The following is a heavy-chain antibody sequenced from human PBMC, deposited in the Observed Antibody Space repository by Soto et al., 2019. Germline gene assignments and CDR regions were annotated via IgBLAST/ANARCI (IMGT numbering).Heavy chain of an antibody. V-gene: IGHV1-18*04. J-gene: IGHJ6*02. Sequence: QVQLLQSGADVKTPGASVKVSCQASGYKFTTYGIPWVRPAPGQGLEWLGGISTYNGNTDYAQNLQDRVTMTTETSTSTAYLEVRSLTSDDTAVYFCARGLGTNGLDVWGQGTTVTVSS. D-gene: IGHD7-27*01. CDR1: GYKFTTYG. CDR2: ISTYNGNT. CDR3: ARGLGTNGLDV.